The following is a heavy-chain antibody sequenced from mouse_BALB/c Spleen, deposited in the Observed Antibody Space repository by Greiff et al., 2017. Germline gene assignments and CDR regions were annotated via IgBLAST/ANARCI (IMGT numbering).Heavy chain of an antibody. V-gene: IGHV5-12-1*01. J-gene: IGHJ2*01. CDR3: ARHRDSSGYGDY. CDR2: ISSGGGST. Sequence: VQLKESGGGLVKPGGSLKLSCAASGFAFSSYDMSWVRQTPEKRLEWVAYISSGGGSTYYPDTVKGRFTISRDNAKNTLYLQMSSLKSEDTAMYYCARHRDSSGYGDYWGQGTTLTVSS. D-gene: IGHD3-2*01. CDR1: GFAFSSYD.